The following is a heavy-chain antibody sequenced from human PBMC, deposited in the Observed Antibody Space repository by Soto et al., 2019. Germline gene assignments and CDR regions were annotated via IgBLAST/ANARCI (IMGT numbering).Heavy chain of an antibody. J-gene: IGHJ6*02. CDR3: ARAGYCYGARGYYYYYGMDV. Sequence: GGSLRLTCAASGFTFSSYSMNWVRQAPGKGLEWVSYISSSSSTIYYEDSVKGRFNISRDNAKKSLYLQMNSLRDEDTAVYYCARAGYCYGARGYYYYYGMDVWGQGTTVTVSS. CDR1: GFTFSSYS. CDR2: ISSSSSTI. V-gene: IGHV3-48*02. D-gene: IGHD5-18*01.